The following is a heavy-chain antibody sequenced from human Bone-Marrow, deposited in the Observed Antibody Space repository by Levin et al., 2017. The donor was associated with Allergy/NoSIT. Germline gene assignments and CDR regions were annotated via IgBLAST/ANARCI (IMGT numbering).Heavy chain of an antibody. CDR1: GGTFSSYA. CDR3: ARDRVGGDGYHVGDV. V-gene: IGHV1-69*06. Sequence: ASVKVSCKASGGTFSSYAISWVRQAPGQGLEWMGGIIPIFGTANYAQKFQGRVTITADKSTSTAYMELSSLRSEDTAVYYCARDRVGGDGYHVGDVWGQGTTVTVSS. D-gene: IGHD5-24*01. J-gene: IGHJ6*02. CDR2: IIPIFGTA.